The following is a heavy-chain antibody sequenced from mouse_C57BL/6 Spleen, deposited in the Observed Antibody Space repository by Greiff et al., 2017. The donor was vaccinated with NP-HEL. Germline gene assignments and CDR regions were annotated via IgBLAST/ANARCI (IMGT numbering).Heavy chain of an antibody. CDR3: AREAWFAY. CDR2: IDPEDGET. J-gene: IGHJ3*01. CDR1: GFNIKDYY. V-gene: IGHV14-2*01. Sequence: VQLQQSGAELVKPGASVKLSCTASGFNIKDYYMHWVKQRTEQGLEWIGRIDPEDGETNYAPGFQGKATITADTSSNTAYLQLSSLTSEDTAVYYCAREAWFAYWGQGTLVTVSA.